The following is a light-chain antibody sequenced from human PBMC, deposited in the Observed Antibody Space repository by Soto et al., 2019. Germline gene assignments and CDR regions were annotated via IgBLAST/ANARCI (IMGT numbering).Light chain of an antibody. Sequence: IVLTQSPDTLSLSPGERAPLSCRASQSVSSTYLAWYQQKPGQAPRLLIYGASSRATGIPDRFSGSGSGTDFTLTISRVAPEDFAVYYCQQYVGLPITFGQGTRLEV. CDR1: QSVSSTY. J-gene: IGKJ5*01. CDR2: GAS. CDR3: QQYVGLPIT. V-gene: IGKV3-20*01.